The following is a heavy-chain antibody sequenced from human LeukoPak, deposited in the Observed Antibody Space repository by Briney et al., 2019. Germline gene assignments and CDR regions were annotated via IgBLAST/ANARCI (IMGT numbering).Heavy chain of an antibody. J-gene: IGHJ4*02. D-gene: IGHD3-10*01. CDR1: GXTFSRSW. Sequence: PGGSLRLSCAASGXTFSRSWMNCVRQAPGKGLECVANIDQDGSETYYVDSVKGRFTISRDNAKNSLYLQMNSLRAEDTAVYYCARYGYWGQGTLVTVSS. V-gene: IGHV3-7*02. CDR2: IDQDGSET. CDR3: ARYGY.